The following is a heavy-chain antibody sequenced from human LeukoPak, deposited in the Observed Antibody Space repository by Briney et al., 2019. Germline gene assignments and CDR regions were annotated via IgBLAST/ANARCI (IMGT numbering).Heavy chain of an antibody. CDR3: ARGTAVTKNAFDI. V-gene: IGHV3-21*01. Sequence: GGSLRLSCAASGFIFSSYSMSWVRQAPGKGLEWVSSISTSSYIYYADSVKGRFTISRDNAKNSLYLQMNSLRAEDTAVYYCARGTAVTKNAFDIWGQGTMVTVSS. CDR1: GFIFSSYS. D-gene: IGHD4-17*01. J-gene: IGHJ3*02. CDR2: ISTSSYI.